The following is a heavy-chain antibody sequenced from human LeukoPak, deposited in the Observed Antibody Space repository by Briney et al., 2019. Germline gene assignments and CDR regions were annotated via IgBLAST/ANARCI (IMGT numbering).Heavy chain of an antibody. CDR2: INHSGST. J-gene: IGHJ3*02. CDR1: GGSFSGYY. CDR3: ARGPRLGVVRRAFDI. D-gene: IGHD3-16*01. V-gene: IGHV4-34*01. Sequence: LKPSETLSLTCAVYGGSFSGYYWSWIRQPPGKGLEWIGEINHSGSTNYNPSLKSRVTISVGTSKNQFSLKLSSVTAADTAVYYCARGPRLGVVRRAFDIWGQGTMVTVSS.